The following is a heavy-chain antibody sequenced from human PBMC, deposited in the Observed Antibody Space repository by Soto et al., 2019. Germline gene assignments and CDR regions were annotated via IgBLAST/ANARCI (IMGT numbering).Heavy chain of an antibody. CDR2: ISYSGYT. J-gene: IGHJ4*02. V-gene: IGHV4-30-4*01. D-gene: IGHD3-10*01. Sequence: QVQLQESGPGLVKPSQTLSLTCIVSGGSISSGDYYWSWICQSPGKGLEWIGYISYSGYTYYSPSLRSRDTFSVDTSKNHFSLRLSSVTAADTAVYYCATDAGSGNLDYWGQGTLVTVSS. CDR1: GGSISSGDYY. CDR3: ATDAGSGNLDY.